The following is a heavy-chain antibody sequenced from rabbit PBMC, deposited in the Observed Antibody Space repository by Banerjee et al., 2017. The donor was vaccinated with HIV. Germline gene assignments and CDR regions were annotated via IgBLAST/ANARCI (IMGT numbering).Heavy chain of an antibody. J-gene: IGHJ4*01. CDR1: GFSFSTSQW. V-gene: IGHV1S45*01. CDR3: ASSTGYTYAAFGL. CDR2: IDAGSSDNT. Sequence: EESGGGLVQPEGSLTLTCKASGFSFSTSQWICWVRQAPGKGLEWIACIDAGSSDNTYYASWAKGRFTISKTSSTTVTLQMTSLTAADTATYFCASSTGYTYAAFGLWGPGTLVTVS. D-gene: IGHD6-1*01.